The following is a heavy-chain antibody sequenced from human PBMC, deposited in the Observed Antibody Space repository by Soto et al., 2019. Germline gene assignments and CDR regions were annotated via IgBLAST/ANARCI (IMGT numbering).Heavy chain of an antibody. D-gene: IGHD4-17*01. CDR3: AKAQPSVTTAMDY. CDR2: ISNSAGST. J-gene: IGHJ4*02. Sequence: PGGSLRLSCTASGFPFSSFAMNWVRQAPGKGLEWVSFISNSAGSTYYADSVKGRFTISRDNSKNTLYLQMNSLRAEDTAVYFCAKAQPSVTTAMDYWGQGTLVTVSS. CDR1: GFPFSSFA. V-gene: IGHV3-23*01.